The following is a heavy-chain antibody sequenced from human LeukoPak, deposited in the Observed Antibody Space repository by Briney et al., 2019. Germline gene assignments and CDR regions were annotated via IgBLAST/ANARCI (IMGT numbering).Heavy chain of an antibody. J-gene: IGHJ6*02. CDR2: IFGNGVKT. Sequence: GGSLRLSCAASGFTFSGHSMTWVRQTPGKGLEWVSVIFGNGVKTYYADSLKGRFTISRDNSKSTLYLQMNSLRADDSAVYYCARVGDWSNYFGMDAWGQGTTVSVSS. V-gene: IGHV3-23*01. CDR3: ARVGDWSNYFGMDA. D-gene: IGHD3-16*01. CDR1: GFTFSGHS.